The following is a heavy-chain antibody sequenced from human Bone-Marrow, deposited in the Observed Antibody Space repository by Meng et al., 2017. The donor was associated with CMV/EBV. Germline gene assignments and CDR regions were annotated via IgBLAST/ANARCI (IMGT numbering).Heavy chain of an antibody. D-gene: IGHD3-3*01. CDR2: INPRSGGT. CDR1: GYTFTGYY. CDR3: ARAAQFLSYGFDV. V-gene: IGHV1-2*02. Sequence: ASVKVSCKASGYTFTGYYMQWVRQAPGQGLEWVGWINPRSGGTNYAQKFQGRVTLTRDTSISTAYMDLSRLTSDDTAVYYCARAAQFLSYGFDVWGRGTTVTVSS. J-gene: IGHJ6*02.